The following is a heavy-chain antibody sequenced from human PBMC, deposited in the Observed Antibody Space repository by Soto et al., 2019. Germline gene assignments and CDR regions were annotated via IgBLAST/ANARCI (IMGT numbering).Heavy chain of an antibody. J-gene: IGHJ4*02. CDR3: ARYYYDSSGYYYRSFDY. CDR2: IYYSGST. Sequence: PSETLSLTCTVSGGSISSGGYYWSWIRQHPGKGLEWIGYIYYSGSTYYNPSLKSRVTISVDTSKSQFSLKLSSVTAADTAVYYCARYYYDSSGYYYRSFDYWGQGTLVTVSS. V-gene: IGHV4-31*03. CDR1: GGSISSGGYY. D-gene: IGHD3-22*01.